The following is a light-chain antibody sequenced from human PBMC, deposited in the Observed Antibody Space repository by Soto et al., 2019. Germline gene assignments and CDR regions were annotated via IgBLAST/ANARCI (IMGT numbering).Light chain of an antibody. V-gene: IGKV1-9*01. J-gene: IGKJ5*01. CDR2: AAS. Sequence: DIQLTQSPSFLSASVGDRVTITCRASQGFSTYLAWYQQKPGKAPKLLIYAASTLQSGVPLRFSGSGSGTAFTLAYNSVQPEDVATYYSQQLLNYPITFGQVTRLEIK. CDR1: QGFSTY. CDR3: QQLLNYPIT.